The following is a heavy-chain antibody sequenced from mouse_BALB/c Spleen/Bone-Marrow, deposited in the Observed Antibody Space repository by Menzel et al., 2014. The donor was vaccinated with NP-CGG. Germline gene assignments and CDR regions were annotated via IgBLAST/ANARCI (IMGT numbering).Heavy chain of an antibody. CDR1: GFTFSSYT. CDR3: TRDNGPFDY. CDR2: ITSGGSYT. Sequence: DVQLVESGGGLVKPGGSLKLSCAASGFTFSSYTMSWVRPTPEKRLEWVATITSGGSYTYYPDSVKGRFTISRDNAKNTLYLQMGSLKSEDTAMYYCTRDNGPFDYWGQGTTLTVSS. V-gene: IGHV5-6-4*01. J-gene: IGHJ2*01. D-gene: IGHD1-2*01.